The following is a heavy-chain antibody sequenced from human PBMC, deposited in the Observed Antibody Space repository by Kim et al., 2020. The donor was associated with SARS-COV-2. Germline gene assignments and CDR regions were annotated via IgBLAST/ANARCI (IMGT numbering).Heavy chain of an antibody. D-gene: IGHD3-16*01. CDR1: GDSISSYY. CDR2: IYYSGST. J-gene: IGHJ6*02. CDR3: AGGGVNRYYYYYGMDV. Sequence: SETLSLTCTVSGDSISSYYWSWIRQPPGKGLEWIGFIYYSGSTNYNPSLKSRVTISLDTSKNQFSLKLSSVPAADTAVYYCAGGGVNRYYYYYGMDVWGQGTTVTVSS. V-gene: IGHV4-59*13.